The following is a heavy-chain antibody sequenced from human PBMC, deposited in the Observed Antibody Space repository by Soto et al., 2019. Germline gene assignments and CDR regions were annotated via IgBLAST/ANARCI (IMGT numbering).Heavy chain of an antibody. V-gene: IGHV4-4*07. CDR1: GGSISNYF. J-gene: IGHJ4*02. D-gene: IGHD3-3*01. CDR3: ARRGQDFWSGPFDY. CDR2: IDNSGST. Sequence: PLETLSLTCSVSGGSISNYFCNWIRQPAGKGLEWIGRIDNSGSTNYNPSLKSRITMSADTSRNQFSLKLNSVTAADTAVYYCARRGQDFWSGPFDYWGQGALVTVSS.